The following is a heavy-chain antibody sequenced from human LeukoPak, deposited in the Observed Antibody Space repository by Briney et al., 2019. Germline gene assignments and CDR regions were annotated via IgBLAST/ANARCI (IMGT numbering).Heavy chain of an antibody. J-gene: IGHJ4*02. CDR1: GYTFTSYY. V-gene: IGHV1-46*01. CDR2: INPGGGST. Sequence: ASVKVSRKASGYTFTSYYMHWVGQAPGQGLEWMGIINPGGGSTSYAQKFQGRVTMTRDTSTSTVYMELSSLRSEDTAVYYCARVGGLYCGGDCYRFDYWGQGTLVTVSS. D-gene: IGHD2-21*02. CDR3: ARVGGLYCGGDCYRFDY.